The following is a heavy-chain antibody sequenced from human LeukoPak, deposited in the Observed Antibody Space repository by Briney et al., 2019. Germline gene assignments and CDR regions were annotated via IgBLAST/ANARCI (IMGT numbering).Heavy chain of an antibody. V-gene: IGHV3-33*08. CDR1: GFTFSNYA. CDR2: IWYDGSNK. CDR3: ARDRPQWGTGTTPPGY. Sequence: TGGSLRLSCAASGFTFSNYAMSWVRQAPGKGLEWVAVIWYDGSNKYYADSVKGRFTISRDNSKNTLYLQMNSLRAEDTAVYYCARDRPQWGTGTTPPGYWGQGTLVTVSS. J-gene: IGHJ4*02. D-gene: IGHD1-7*01.